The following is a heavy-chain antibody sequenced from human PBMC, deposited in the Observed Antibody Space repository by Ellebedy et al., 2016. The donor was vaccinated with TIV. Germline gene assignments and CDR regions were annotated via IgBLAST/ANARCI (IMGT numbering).Heavy chain of an antibody. CDR1: GFTFSNAW. CDR2: IKSKNDGGTT. CDR3: TTSYYHYIWGTYRYVDDY. Sequence: GESLKISCAASGFTFSNAWMIWVRQSPGKGLQWLGRIKSKNDGGTTTYAEPVRGRFTISRDDSTNKVFLQMNSLKTEDTAVYYCTTSYYHYIWGTYRYVDDYWGQGTLVTVSS. J-gene: IGHJ4*02. V-gene: IGHV3-15*01. D-gene: IGHD3-16*02.